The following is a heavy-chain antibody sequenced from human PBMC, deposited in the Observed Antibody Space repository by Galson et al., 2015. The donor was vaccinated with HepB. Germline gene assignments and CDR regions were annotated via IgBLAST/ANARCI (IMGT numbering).Heavy chain of an antibody. CDR3: AKAFHGGYSVDYYYMDV. V-gene: IGHV3-30*18. CDR1: GFIFSNFG. D-gene: IGHD4-17*01. Sequence: SLRLSCAASGFIFSNFGMHWVRQAPGKGLEWVAVISYIGTDKFYADSVKGRFTISRDNSKNTLYLQMNSLRVEDTAVYSCAKAFHGGYSVDYYYMDVWGKGTTVTVSS. CDR2: ISYIGTDK. J-gene: IGHJ6*03.